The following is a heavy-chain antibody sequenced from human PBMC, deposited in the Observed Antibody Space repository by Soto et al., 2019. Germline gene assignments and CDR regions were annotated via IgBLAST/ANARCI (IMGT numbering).Heavy chain of an antibody. CDR3: ARNSSTGYYNYYYSMDV. D-gene: IGHD3-9*01. CDR2: IYPDDSDT. V-gene: IGHV5-51*01. CDR1: GYSFSSYW. Sequence: AGESLKISCKSSGYSFSSYWIAWVRLMPGKGLEWMGSIYPDDSDTKYSPSFQGQVTISADKSISAAYLQWSSLKASDTAIYYCARNSSTGYYNYYYSMDVWGQGTTVTVSS. J-gene: IGHJ6*02.